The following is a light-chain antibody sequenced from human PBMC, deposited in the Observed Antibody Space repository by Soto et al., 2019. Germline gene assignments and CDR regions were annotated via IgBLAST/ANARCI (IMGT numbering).Light chain of an antibody. CDR2: GNN. Sequence: QSVLTQPPSVSGAPGQRVTFSCTGSSSNIGAGYDVHWYHQLPGAAPKLIIYGNNNRPTGVPDRFSGSKAGTSASLAITGLQADDEADYYCQSYDISLSGVVFGGGPQLTVL. CDR3: QSYDISLSGVV. J-gene: IGLJ7*01. V-gene: IGLV1-40*01. CDR1: SSNIGAGYD.